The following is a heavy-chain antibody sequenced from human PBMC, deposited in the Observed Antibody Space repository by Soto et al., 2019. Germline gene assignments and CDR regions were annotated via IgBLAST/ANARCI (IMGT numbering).Heavy chain of an antibody. Sequence: QVQLQQWGAGLLKPSETLSLTCAVYGGSFSGYYWSWIRQPPGKGLEWIGEINHSGSTNYNPSLKSRVTISVDTSKNQFSLKLSSVTAADTAVYYCARSGDDKTGTRYFDYWGQGTLVTVSS. D-gene: IGHD1-7*01. CDR1: GGSFSGYY. J-gene: IGHJ4*02. CDR2: INHSGST. V-gene: IGHV4-34*01. CDR3: ARSGDDKTGTRYFDY.